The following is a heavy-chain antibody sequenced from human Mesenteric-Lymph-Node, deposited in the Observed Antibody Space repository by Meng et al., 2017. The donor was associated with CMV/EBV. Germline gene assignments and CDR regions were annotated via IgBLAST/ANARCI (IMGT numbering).Heavy chain of an antibody. D-gene: IGHD2-21*02. CDR3: ARDSALRIFDY. CDR2: INPNTGET. CDR1: GYTFIGYY. J-gene: IGHJ4*02. Sequence: SCKASGYTFIGYYMHWVRQAPGQGLEWMGWINPNTGETKNAQKFQGRVTMTRDTSISTAYMELRSLRSDDTAVYYCARDSALRIFDYWGQGTLVTVSS. V-gene: IGHV1-2*02.